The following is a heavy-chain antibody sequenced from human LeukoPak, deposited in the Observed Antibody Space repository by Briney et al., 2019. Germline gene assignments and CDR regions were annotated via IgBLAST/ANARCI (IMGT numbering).Heavy chain of an antibody. D-gene: IGHD3-22*01. J-gene: IGHJ6*03. CDR2: MHSSGST. Sequence: SETLSLTCTVSGGSVSSYYWSWVRQTPERELEWISNMHSSGSTYYNPSLKSRVTISVDTSKNQFSLKLSSVTAADTAVYYCAQNVYDSSGYDYYYMDVWGKGTTVTVSS. CDR3: AQNVYDSSGYDYYYMDV. CDR1: GGSVSSYY. V-gene: IGHV4-59*02.